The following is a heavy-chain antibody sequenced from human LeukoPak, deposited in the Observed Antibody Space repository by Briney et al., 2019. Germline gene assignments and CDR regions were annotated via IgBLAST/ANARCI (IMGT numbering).Heavy chain of an antibody. CDR2: IATGFDT. Sequence: GGSLRLSCAASGFTFSDHYMDWVRQAPGKGLEWVSSIATGFDTYSADSVKGRFAISRDNSKNTLYLQMNNLRADDTALYYCARFPGFGSGTYRLDYWGQGTLVTVSS. CDR3: ARFPGFGSGTYRLDY. D-gene: IGHD3-10*01. CDR1: GFTFSDHY. J-gene: IGHJ4*02. V-gene: IGHV3-53*01.